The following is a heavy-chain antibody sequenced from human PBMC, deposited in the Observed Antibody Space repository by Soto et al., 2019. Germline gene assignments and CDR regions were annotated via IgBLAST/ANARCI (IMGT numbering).Heavy chain of an antibody. D-gene: IGHD4-17*01. V-gene: IGHV4-31*03. CDR2: IYYSGST. CDR1: GGSISSGNHY. Sequence: VQLQESGPGLVQPSQTLSLTCSVSGGSISSGNHYWSWIRQLPGKGLEWVGYIYYSGSTYYNPSLKSRVTISVDTSKNQFSLKLSCVTAADTAVYYCARGVGGDYVGAFDIWGQGTMVTVSS. CDR3: ARGVGGDYVGAFDI. J-gene: IGHJ3*02.